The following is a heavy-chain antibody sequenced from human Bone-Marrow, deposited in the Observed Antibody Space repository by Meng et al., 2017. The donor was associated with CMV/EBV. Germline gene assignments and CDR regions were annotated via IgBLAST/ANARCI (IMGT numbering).Heavy chain of an antibody. CDR1: GYTFSGYY. V-gene: IGHV1-2*02. Sequence: CKASGYTFSGYYIHWVHQAPGQGLEWMGWINPNSGDTNHAQKFQGRVTVTRDTTVSTAYMELSRLASDDTAVYYCARVGTIRDFDYWGQGTLVTVSS. D-gene: IGHD3-10*01. CDR2: INPNSGDT. CDR3: ARVGTIRDFDY. J-gene: IGHJ4*02.